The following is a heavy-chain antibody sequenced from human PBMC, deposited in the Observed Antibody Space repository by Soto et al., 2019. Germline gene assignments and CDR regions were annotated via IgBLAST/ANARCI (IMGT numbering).Heavy chain of an antibody. CDR1: GFPLSNCE. V-gene: IGHV3-48*03. Sequence: PGGSLRLSSPVSGFPLSNCEMTWVRRARGKGRECIAYISTSGRSIFFADSVQERCRVSRGNRKSSLSLTLDSLTGDDTARFFRVRGTNSYGSGRYYRSGYVFDYWEQRTQVTVS. J-gene: IGHJ4*02. D-gene: IGHD3-10*01. CDR2: ISTSGRSI. CDR3: VRGTNSYGSGRYYRSGYVFDY.